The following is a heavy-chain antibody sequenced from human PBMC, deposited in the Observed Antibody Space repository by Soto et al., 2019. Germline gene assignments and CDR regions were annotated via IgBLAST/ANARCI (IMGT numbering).Heavy chain of an antibody. CDR1: GFTFNTYG. CDR3: SKSPNFYCGSYLCYKYYFDH. V-gene: IGHV3-30*18. CDR2: ISFDGSEK. D-gene: IGHD2-2*01. Sequence: QEHLVESGGGVVQPGTSLRLSCAASGFTFNTYGMHWVRQAPGKGLEWVAVISFDGSEKFYVDSVKGRFTISRDNSKNTLYLQLNSLRPEDTATYYCSKSPNFYCGSYLCYKYYFDHWCQGTLVTVSS. J-gene: IGHJ4*02.